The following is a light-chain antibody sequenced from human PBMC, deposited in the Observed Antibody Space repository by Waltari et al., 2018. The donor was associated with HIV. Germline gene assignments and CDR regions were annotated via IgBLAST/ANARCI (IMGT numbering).Light chain of an antibody. CDR2: GAS. CDR1: QGIANW. CDR3: QQTNSLPIT. Sequence: IQMTQFPSSVSASVGDRVTMTCRATQGIANWVAWYQQKPGKAPKLLIHGASILQEGVPSRFSGSGSVTFFTLTINSLQPEDFATYFCQQTNSLPITFGQGTRLDSK. V-gene: IGKV1D-12*01. J-gene: IGKJ5*01.